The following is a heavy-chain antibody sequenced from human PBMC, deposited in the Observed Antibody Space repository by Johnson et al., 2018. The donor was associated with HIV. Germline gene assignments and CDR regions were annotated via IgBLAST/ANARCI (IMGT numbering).Heavy chain of an antibody. V-gene: IGHV3-30*19. Sequence: QVQLVESGGGVVQPGRSLRLSCAASGFTFSTYDMHWVRQAPGKGLEWVAVISYDGSNKYYADSVKGRFTISRDNSKNTLYLQMNSLRAEDTAVYYCARVGQKLVPVPRGAFDIWGQGTMVTVSS. CDR1: GFTFSTYD. D-gene: IGHD6-6*01. J-gene: IGHJ3*02. CDR3: ARVGQKLVPVPRGAFDI. CDR2: ISYDGSNK.